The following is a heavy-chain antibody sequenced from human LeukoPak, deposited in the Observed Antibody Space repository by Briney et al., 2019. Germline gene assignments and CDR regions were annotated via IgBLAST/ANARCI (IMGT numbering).Heavy chain of an antibody. CDR1: GGSISSYNSY. CDR3: ASARVAAWIDY. D-gene: IGHD6-19*01. J-gene: IGHJ4*02. Sequence: SETLSLTCTVSGGSISSYNSYWGWIRQPPGKGLEWIGSMYYSGSTYYNPSLESRVTISVDTSKNQFSLKLTSVTAADTAVYYCASARVAAWIDYWGQGTLVTVSS. CDR2: MYYSGST. V-gene: IGHV4-39*01.